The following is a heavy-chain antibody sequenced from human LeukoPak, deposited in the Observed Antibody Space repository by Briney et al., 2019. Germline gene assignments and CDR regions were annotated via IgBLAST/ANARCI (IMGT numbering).Heavy chain of an antibody. Sequence: SETLSLTCTVSGGSIISYYWSWIRQSPGKGVDWIGYINYSGSTKYNPSLKSRVTISVDTSRNQFSLKLNSVTAADTAVYYCAKSNGYGLIDIWGQGTMVTVSS. CDR3: AKSNGYGLIDI. CDR1: GGSIISYY. V-gene: IGHV4-59*12. D-gene: IGHD3-10*01. J-gene: IGHJ3*02. CDR2: INYSGST.